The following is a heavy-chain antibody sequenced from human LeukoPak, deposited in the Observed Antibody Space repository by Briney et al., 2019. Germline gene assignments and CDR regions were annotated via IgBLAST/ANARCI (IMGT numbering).Heavy chain of an antibody. D-gene: IGHD5-18*01. J-gene: IGHJ6*02. V-gene: IGHV1-18*01. CDR3: AKDGGPAMVTNWDYYGMDV. CDR1: GYTFVDYG. CDR2: ISGHNDDT. Sequence: ASVKVSCKASGYTFVDYGIGWVRQAPGQGLEWMGWISGHNDDTKYAQKFQDRVTLSTDTSTTTAYTELRSLRSDDTAVYYCAKDGGPAMVTNWDYYGMDVWGQGTTVTVSS.